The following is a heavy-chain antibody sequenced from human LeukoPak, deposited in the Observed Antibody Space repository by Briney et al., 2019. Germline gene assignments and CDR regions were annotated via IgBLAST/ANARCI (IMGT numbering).Heavy chain of an antibody. D-gene: IGHD6-13*01. J-gene: IGHJ6*03. CDR2: INHSGST. CDR3: ARVGYSSSRYYYYYMDV. V-gene: IGHV4-34*01. Sequence: SETLSLTCAVYGGSFSGYYWSWIRQPPGKGLEWIGGINHSGSTNYNPSLKSRVTISVDTSKNQFSLKLSSVTAADTAVYYCARVGYSSSRYYYYYMDVWGKGTTVTVSS. CDR1: GGSFSGYY.